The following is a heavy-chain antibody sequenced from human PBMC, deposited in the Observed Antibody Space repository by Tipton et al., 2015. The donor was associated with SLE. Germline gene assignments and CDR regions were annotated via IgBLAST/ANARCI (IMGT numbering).Heavy chain of an antibody. D-gene: IGHD2-8*02. V-gene: IGHV4-34*09. CDR3: ARDVGGYNTGWFPYYFDY. CDR2: INHRGTT. J-gene: IGHJ4*02. CDR1: GGSFTDYF. Sequence: TLSLTCAVYGGSFTDYFWIWIRQPPGKGLEWVGEINHRGTTNYNPSLKSRVIISVDTSKNQFSLKLSSVTAADTAVYYCARDVGGYNTGWFPYYFDYWGQGTLVTVSS.